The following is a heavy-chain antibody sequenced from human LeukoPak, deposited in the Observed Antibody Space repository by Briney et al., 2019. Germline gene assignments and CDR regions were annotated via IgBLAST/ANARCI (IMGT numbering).Heavy chain of an antibody. D-gene: IGHD3-22*01. CDR2: INPNSGGT. CDR1: GYTFTGYY. J-gene: IGHJ4*02. Sequence: ASVKVSCKASGYTFTGYYMHWVRQAPGQGLEWMGRINPNSGGTNYAQKFQGRVTMTRDTSISTAYMELSRLRSDDTAVYYCARGTGRLLLPFGYWGQGTLVTVSS. CDR3: ARGTGRLLLPFGY. V-gene: IGHV1-2*06.